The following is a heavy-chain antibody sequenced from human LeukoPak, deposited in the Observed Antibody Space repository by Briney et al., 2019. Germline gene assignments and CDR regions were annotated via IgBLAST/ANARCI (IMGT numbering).Heavy chain of an antibody. J-gene: IGHJ2*01. D-gene: IGHD5-24*01. CDR2: FYPCDSDT. CDR3: AKPFRDGYNPRTWYFDL. V-gene: IGHV5-51*01. CDR1: GYSFTTYW. Sequence: LGESLKISCKGSGYSFTTYWIGWVRQMPGEGLEWMGIFYPCDSDTRYSPSFQGQVTFSADKSITTAYLQWNSLKTSDTAMYYCAKPFRDGYNPRTWYFDLWGRGTLVTVSS.